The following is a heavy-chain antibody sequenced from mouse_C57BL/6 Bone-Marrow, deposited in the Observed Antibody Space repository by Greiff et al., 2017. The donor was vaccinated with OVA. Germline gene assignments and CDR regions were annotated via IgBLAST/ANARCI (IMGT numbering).Heavy chain of an antibody. CDR3: ARHPFYYYGSSSFDY. CDR1: GFTFSSYG. V-gene: IGHV5-6*01. CDR2: ISSGGSYT. J-gene: IGHJ2*01. D-gene: IGHD1-1*01. Sequence: EVKLVESGGDLVKPGGSLKLSCAASGFTFSSYGMSWVRQTPDKRLEWVATISSGGSYTYYPDSVKGRFTISRDNAKNTLYLQMSSLKSEDTAMYYCARHPFYYYGSSSFDYWGQGTTLTVSS.